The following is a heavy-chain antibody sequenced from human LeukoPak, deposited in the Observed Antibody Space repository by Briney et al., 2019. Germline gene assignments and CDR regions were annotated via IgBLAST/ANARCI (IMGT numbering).Heavy chain of an antibody. CDR1: GGSIKSYY. J-gene: IGHJ5*02. CDR3: ARTGRIVTTPEGYWFDP. CDR2: IYYSGST. V-gene: IGHV4-59*01. Sequence: SETLSLTCTVSGGSIKSYYWSWIRQPPGKGLEWIGNIYYSGSTNYNPSLKSRVTISVDTSKNQLSLKLGSVTAADTAVYYCARTGRIVTTPEGYWFDPWGQGTLVTVSS. D-gene: IGHD5-12*01.